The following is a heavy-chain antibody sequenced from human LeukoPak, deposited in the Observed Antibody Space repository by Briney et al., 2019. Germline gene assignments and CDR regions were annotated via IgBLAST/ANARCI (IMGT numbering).Heavy chain of an antibody. CDR2: IRSKANTYAT. V-gene: IGHV3-73*01. D-gene: IGHD6-13*01. CDR3: SAAVGTDFYDYGMDV. J-gene: IGHJ6*02. CDR1: GFTFSGSA. Sequence: PGGSLRLSCAASGFTFSGSAMHWVSQASGKGLEWVGRIRSKANTYATAYAASVKGRFSISRDDSKNTAYLQLNSLKTEDTAVYYCSAAVGTDFYDYGMDVWGQGTTVTVSS.